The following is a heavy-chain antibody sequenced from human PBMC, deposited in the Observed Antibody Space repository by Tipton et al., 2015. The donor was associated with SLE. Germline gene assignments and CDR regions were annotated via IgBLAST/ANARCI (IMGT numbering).Heavy chain of an antibody. J-gene: IGHJ6*03. CDR3: ARGREWNWSPYYMDV. CDR2: RVHDGNI. Sequence: TLSLPCTVSGDSVKSRYWIWGRQPAGRGPEWLAYRVHDGNINYNPSLKTRLTMSVDKSRDQFSLPLNSVTAADTGIYYCARGREWNWSPYYMDVWGKGTTVTVSS. V-gene: IGHV4-59*02. D-gene: IGHD1-1*01. CDR1: GDSVKSRY.